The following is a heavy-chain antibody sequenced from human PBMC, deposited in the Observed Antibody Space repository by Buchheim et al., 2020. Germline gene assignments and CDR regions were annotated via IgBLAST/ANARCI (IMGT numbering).Heavy chain of an antibody. CDR1: GGTFSSYA. D-gene: IGHD2-2*01. Sequence: QVQLVQSGAEVKKPGSSVKVSCKASGGTFSSYAISWVRQAPGQGLEWMGGIIPIFGTANYAQKFQGRVTITADESTSTAYMELSSLRSEDTAVYYCARGFVNCISTSCRKWGDYYYYGMDVWGQGTT. J-gene: IGHJ6*02. V-gene: IGHV1-69*12. CDR3: ARGFVNCISTSCRKWGDYYYYGMDV. CDR2: IIPIFGTA.